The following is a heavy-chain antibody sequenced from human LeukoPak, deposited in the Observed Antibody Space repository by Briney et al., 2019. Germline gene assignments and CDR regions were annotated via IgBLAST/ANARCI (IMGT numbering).Heavy chain of an antibody. CDR3: ATTSARSCSSTSCYSDY. V-gene: IGHV3-30*04. Sequence: GRSLRLSCAASGFTFRSYAMHWVRQAPGKGLEWVAVISYDGSNQYYADSVKGRFTISRDNSKNTLYLQMNSLRAEDTAVYYCATTSARSCSSTSCYSDYWGQGTLVTVSS. CDR2: ISYDGSNQ. CDR1: GFTFRSYA. D-gene: IGHD2-2*01. J-gene: IGHJ4*02.